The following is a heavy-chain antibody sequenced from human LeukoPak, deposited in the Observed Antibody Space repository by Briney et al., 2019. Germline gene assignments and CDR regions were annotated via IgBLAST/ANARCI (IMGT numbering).Heavy chain of an antibody. J-gene: IGHJ4*02. CDR2: IYYSGST. D-gene: IGHD6-6*01. Sequence: SETLSLTCTVSGGSISSYYWSWIRQPPGKGLEWIGYIYYSGSTNYNPSLKSRVTISVDTSKNQFSLKLSSVTAADTAVYYCARRVEYSSSGGDYWGQGTLVTVSS. CDR3: ARRVEYSSSGGDY. V-gene: IGHV4-59*08. CDR1: GGSISSYY.